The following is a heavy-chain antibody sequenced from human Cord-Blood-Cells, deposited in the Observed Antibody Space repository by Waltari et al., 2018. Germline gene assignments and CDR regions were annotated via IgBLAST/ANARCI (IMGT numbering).Heavy chain of an antibody. CDR3: ARDGLGMNY. V-gene: IGHV1-2*02. Sequence: QVQLVQSGAEVDNPGDSVKVSCKDSGYDFHGFYMHWMRQAHGQGLEWMGWIIPNGGGTNYAQKFQGRITMTRDTSISTAYRELSRLRSDDTAVYYCARDGLGMNYWGQGTLVTVSS. CDR1: GYDFHGFY. J-gene: IGHJ4*02. CDR2: IIPNGGGT. D-gene: IGHD7-27*01.